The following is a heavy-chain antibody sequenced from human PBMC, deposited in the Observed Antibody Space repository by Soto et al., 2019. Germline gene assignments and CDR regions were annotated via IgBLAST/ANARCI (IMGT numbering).Heavy chain of an antibody. J-gene: IGHJ4*02. D-gene: IGHD2-15*01. Sequence: VQLLESGGGLIQPGGSLRLSCAASGFTFSYGIHWLRQAPGKGLEWVAYISYDSSNKFYGDSVKCRFTISRENSKNTQFLQMNSLRAEDTAVYYCAKLVIGYCSGNTCDDYWGQGTLVAVSS. CDR1: GFTFSYG. CDR2: ISYDSSNK. CDR3: AKLVIGYCSGNTCDDY. V-gene: IGHV3-30*18.